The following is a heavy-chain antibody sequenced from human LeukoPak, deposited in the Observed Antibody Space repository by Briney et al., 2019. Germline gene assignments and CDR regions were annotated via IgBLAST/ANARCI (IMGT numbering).Heavy chain of an antibody. CDR3: ARDLVVGATRGYYYYMDA. D-gene: IGHD1-26*01. J-gene: IGHJ6*03. V-gene: IGHV3-11*01. Sequence: GGSLRLSCAAFGFTFSDYHMSWLRQAPGKGLEWVSYISSSGRTIYYADSVEGRFTITRDNAKNSLYLQMNSLRAEDTAVYYCARDLVVGATRGYYYYMDAWGKGTTVTVSS. CDR1: GFTFSDYH. CDR2: ISSSGRTI.